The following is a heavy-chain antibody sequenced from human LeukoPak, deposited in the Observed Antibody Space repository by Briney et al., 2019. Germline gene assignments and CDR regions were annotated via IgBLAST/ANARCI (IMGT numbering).Heavy chain of an antibody. J-gene: IGHJ4*02. CDR3: AKERYYDSSGYSYYFDY. CDR1: GFTFSSYG. D-gene: IGHD3-22*01. V-gene: IGHV3-30*02. Sequence: GGSLRLSCAASGFTFSSYGMHWVRQAPGKGLEWVAFIRYDGSNKYYADSVKGRFTISRDNSKNTLYLQMNSLRAEDTAVYYCAKERYYDSSGYSYYFDYWGQGTLVTVSS. CDR2: IRYDGSNK.